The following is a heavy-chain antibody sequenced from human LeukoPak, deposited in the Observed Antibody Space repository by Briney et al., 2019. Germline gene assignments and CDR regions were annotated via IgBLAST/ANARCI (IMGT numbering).Heavy chain of an antibody. V-gene: IGHV3-23*01. J-gene: IGHJ4*02. CDR2: ISGGGDTM. Sequence: GGSLRLSCAASGFTISHYGVGWVRQAPGKGLEWVSTISGGGDTMHYADSVKGRFTISRDNSKNTLYLDMNSLTAEDTAVYYCAKTYGGIFDYWGQETLVTVSS. D-gene: IGHD4-23*01. CDR3: AKTYGGIFDY. CDR1: GFTISHYG.